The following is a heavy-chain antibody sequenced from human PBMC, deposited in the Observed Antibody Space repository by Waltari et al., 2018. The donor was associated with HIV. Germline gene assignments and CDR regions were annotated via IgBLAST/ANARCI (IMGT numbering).Heavy chain of an antibody. D-gene: IGHD1-1*01. V-gene: IGHV3-30*03. J-gene: IGHJ4*02. CDR3: ATGQQVWETWSQLDY. Sequence: QLQLVESGGGVVQPGRSLRHSLPASVFPFSNYGMHWVRQAPGKGREWVAVISFDGSNQYYADSVRGRFTISRDNSKKKVFLQMNSLSLDDSALYYCATGQQVWETWSQLDYWGQGTLVIVSS. CDR2: ISFDGSNQ. CDR1: VFPFSNYG.